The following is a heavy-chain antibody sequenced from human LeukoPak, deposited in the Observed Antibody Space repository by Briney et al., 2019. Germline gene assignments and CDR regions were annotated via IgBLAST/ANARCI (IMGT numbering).Heavy chain of an antibody. J-gene: IGHJ3*02. Sequence: SETLSLTCTVSGGSISSGDYYWSWIRQPPGKGLEWIGYIYYSGSTYYNPSLKSRVTISVDTSKNQFSLKLGSVTAADTAVYYCAREGDYYDSSGYSDDAFDIWGQGTMVTVSS. D-gene: IGHD3-22*01. V-gene: IGHV4-30-4*01. CDR1: GGSISSGDYY. CDR3: AREGDYYDSSGYSDDAFDI. CDR2: IYYSGST.